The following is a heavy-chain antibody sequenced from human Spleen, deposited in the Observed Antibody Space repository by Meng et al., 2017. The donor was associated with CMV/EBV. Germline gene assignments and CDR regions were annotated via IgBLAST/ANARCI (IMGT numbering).Heavy chain of an antibody. CDR3: AKDQRWLQNWFDP. Sequence: AASGFTFSSYAMHWVRQAPGKGLQWVALISYDGSEKSYADSVKGRFIISRDNLKNILYLQMNSLRAEDTAVYYCAKDQRWLQNWFDPWGQGTLVTVSS. V-gene: IGHV3-30-3*01. CDR2: ISYDGSEK. J-gene: IGHJ5*02. D-gene: IGHD5-24*01. CDR1: GFTFSSYA.